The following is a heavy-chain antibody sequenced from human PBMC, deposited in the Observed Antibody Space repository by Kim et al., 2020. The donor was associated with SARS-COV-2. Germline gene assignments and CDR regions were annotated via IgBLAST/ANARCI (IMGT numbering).Heavy chain of an antibody. CDR2: MNPNSGNT. CDR3: ARCHQLLCKRYFDL. Sequence: ASVKVSCKASGYTFTSYDINWVRQATGQGLEWMGWMNPNSGNTGYAQKFQGRVTMTRNTSISTAYMELSSLRSEDTAVYYCARCHQLLCKRYFDLWGRGTLVTVSS. D-gene: IGHD2-2*01. J-gene: IGHJ2*01. CDR1: GYTFTSYD. V-gene: IGHV1-8*01.